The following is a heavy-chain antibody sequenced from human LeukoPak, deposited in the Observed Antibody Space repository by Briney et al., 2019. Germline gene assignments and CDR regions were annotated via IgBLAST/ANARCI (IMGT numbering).Heavy chain of an antibody. CDR3: ARDRSVTTSFDY. CDR1: GFTFSSYA. V-gene: IGHV3-30*04. Sequence: GGSPRLSCAASGFTFSSYAMHWVRQAPGKGLEWVAVISYDGRNKYYADSVKGRFTISRDNSKNTLYLQMNSLRAEDTAVYYCARDRSVTTSFDYWGQGTLVTVSS. CDR2: ISYDGRNK. J-gene: IGHJ4*02. D-gene: IGHD4-17*01.